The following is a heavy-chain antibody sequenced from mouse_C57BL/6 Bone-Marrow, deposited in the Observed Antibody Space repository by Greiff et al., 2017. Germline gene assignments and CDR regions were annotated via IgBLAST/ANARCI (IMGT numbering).Heavy chain of an antibody. CDR2: FHPYNDDT. V-gene: IGHV1-47*01. D-gene: IGHD2-3*01. Sequence: VQLQQSGAELVKPGASVKMSCKASGYTFTTYPIEWMQQTHGKSLEWIGNFHPYNDDTKYNEKFKGMATLTVEKSSSTVYMELSRVTSDDSAVYYCARMDGYFLFAYWGQGALVTVSA. CDR3: ARMDGYFLFAY. J-gene: IGHJ3*01. CDR1: GYTFTTYP.